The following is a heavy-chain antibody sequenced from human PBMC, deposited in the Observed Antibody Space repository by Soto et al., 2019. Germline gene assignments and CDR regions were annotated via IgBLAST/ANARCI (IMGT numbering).Heavy chain of an antibody. D-gene: IGHD2-8*01. CDR1: GFTFSSYG. V-gene: IGHV3-33*01. J-gene: IGHJ6*02. Sequence: QKQLVESGGGVVQPGRSLRLSCAASGFTFSSYGMHWVRQAPGKGLEWVALIWIDGSNEYYADSVKGRFTISRDNSKNTLYLQMNILRAEDTAVYYCARGMVSYYYYAMDVWGQGTTVTVSS. CDR3: ARGMVSYYYYAMDV. CDR2: IWIDGSNE.